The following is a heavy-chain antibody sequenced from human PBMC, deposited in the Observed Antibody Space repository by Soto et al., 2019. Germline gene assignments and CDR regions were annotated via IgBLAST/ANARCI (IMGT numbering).Heavy chain of an antibody. CDR1: GGTFSSYS. Sequence: SVKVSCKASGGTFSSYSISWVLQAPGQGLEWMGGIIPIFGTANYAQKFQGRVTITADESTSTAYMELSSLRSEDTAVYYCARALVAAPYPIKTFDYWGQGTLVTVSS. CDR3: ARALVAAPYPIKTFDY. CDR2: IIPIFGTA. J-gene: IGHJ4*02. V-gene: IGHV1-69*13. D-gene: IGHD2-15*01.